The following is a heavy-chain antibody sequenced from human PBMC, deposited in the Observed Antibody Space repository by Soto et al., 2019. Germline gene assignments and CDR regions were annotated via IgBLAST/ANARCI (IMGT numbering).Heavy chain of an antibody. CDR1: GDTFSFYT. J-gene: IGHJ4*02. Sequence: QVQLVQSGAEVKKPGSSVRLSCTASGDTFSFYTISWVRQAPGQGLEWMGRIITMVGMADYPQQCHGRVTISADTSTSTAYMLLSSLRSDDTAVYFCATNYGSGSTHFDYWGQGTLVTVSS. CDR3: ATNYGSGSTHFDY. D-gene: IGHD3-10*01. V-gene: IGHV1-69*02. CDR2: IITMVGMA.